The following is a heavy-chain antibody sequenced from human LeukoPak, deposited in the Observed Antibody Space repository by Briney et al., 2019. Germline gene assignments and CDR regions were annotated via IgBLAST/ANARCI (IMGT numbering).Heavy chain of an antibody. CDR2: FDPEDGET. CDR1: GYTLTELS. CDR3: ATALYGSGSYRLTPGYYYYGMDV. D-gene: IGHD3-10*01. Sequence: GASVKVSCKVSGYTLTELSMHWMRQAPGKGLEGMGGFDPEDGETIYAQKFQGRVTMTEDTSTDTAYMELSSLRSEDTAVYYCATALYGSGSYRLTPGYYYYGMDVWGQGTTVTVSS. J-gene: IGHJ6*02. V-gene: IGHV1-24*01.